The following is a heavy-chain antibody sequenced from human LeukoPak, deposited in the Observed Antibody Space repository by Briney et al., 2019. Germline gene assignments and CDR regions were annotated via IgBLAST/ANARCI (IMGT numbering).Heavy chain of an antibody. D-gene: IGHD2-2*01. V-gene: IGHV3-15*01. Sequence: PGGSLRLSCAASGFTFSNAWMSWVRQAPGKGLEWVGRIKSKTDGGTTDYAAPVKGRFTISRDDSKNTLYLQMNSLRAEDTAVYYCAKDRLLVVPAAIDYWGQGTLVTVSS. CDR2: IKSKTDGGTT. J-gene: IGHJ4*02. CDR3: AKDRLLVVPAAIDY. CDR1: GFTFSNAW.